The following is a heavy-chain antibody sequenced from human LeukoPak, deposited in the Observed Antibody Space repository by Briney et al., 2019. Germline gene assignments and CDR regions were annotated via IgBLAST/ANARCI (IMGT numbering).Heavy chain of an antibody. D-gene: IGHD5-12*01. CDR3: ARGATIPNRFDY. CDR1: GGSISSYY. CDR2: IYYGGST. Sequence: SETLSLTCTVSGGSISSYYWSWIRQPPGKGLEWIGYIYYGGSTNYNPSLKSRVTISVDTSKNQFSLKLSSVTAADTAVYYCARGATIPNRFDYWGQGTLVTVSS. V-gene: IGHV4-59*01. J-gene: IGHJ4*02.